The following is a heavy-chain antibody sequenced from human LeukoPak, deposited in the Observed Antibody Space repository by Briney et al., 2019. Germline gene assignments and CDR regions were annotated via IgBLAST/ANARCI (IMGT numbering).Heavy chain of an antibody. Sequence: GGSLRLSCAASGFTFSYYAMTWVRQAPGKGLEWVSTIYNRGISTYYADSVKGRFTFPRDNSKNTLYLQMNSLRAEDTAVYYCARVPGTGELGEFDYWGQGTLVTVSS. V-gene: IGHV3-23*05. CDR1: GFTFSYYA. J-gene: IGHJ4*02. CDR3: ARVPGTGELGEFDY. D-gene: IGHD1-26*01. CDR2: IYNRGIST.